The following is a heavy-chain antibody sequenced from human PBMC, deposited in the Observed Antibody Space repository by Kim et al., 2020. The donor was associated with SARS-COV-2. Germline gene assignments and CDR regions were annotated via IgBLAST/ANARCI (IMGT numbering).Heavy chain of an antibody. V-gene: IGHV1-46*01. CDR3: ARDLNAGGTAMEG. J-gene: IGHJ4*02. D-gene: IGHD5-18*01. Sequence: YAQEVPGRGTMTRDTSTSTVYMELSSLRSEDTAVYYCARDLNAGGTAMEGWGQGTLVTVSS.